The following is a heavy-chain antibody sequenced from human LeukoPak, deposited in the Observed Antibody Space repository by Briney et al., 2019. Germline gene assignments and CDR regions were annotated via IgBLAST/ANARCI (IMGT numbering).Heavy chain of an antibody. V-gene: IGHV1-18*04. Sequence: SVKVSCKASSYTFTSYGISWVRQEPGQGLEWMVWIIAYNAYTNYEHTLQGGLTMTTDNTTSTTYMELRSRRHDDTAVYYCSRVGGNNYDCSARGSFVNSGQGTLVTVSS. CDR3: SRVGGNNYDCSARGSFVN. D-gene: IGHD3-22*01. J-gene: IGHJ4*02. CDR1: SYTFTSYG. CDR2: IIAYNAYT.